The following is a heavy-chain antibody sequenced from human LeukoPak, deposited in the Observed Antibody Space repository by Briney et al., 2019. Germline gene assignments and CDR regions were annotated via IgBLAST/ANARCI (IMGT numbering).Heavy chain of an antibody. Sequence: SETLSLTCTVSGGSISSSSYYWGWIRQPPGKGLEWIGSIYYSGSTYYNPSLKSRVTISVDTSKNQFSLKLSSVTAEDTAVYYCTRSRGSGTLRWKDYYYYMDVWGKGTTVTVSS. CDR2: IYYSGST. V-gene: IGHV4-39*07. D-gene: IGHD3-10*01. CDR1: GGSISSSSYY. J-gene: IGHJ6*03. CDR3: TRSRGSGTLRWKDYYYYMDV.